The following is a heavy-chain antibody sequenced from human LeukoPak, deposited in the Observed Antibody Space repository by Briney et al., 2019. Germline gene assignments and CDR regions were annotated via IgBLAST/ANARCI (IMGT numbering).Heavy chain of an antibody. D-gene: IGHD3-10*01. CDR1: GFTFDDYA. CDR3: AKGGFGESSYYFDY. CDR2: ISWNSGSI. V-gene: IGHV3-9*01. Sequence: GGSLRLSCAASGFTFDDYAMHWVRQAPGKGLEWVSGISWNSGSIGYADSVKGRFTISRDNAKNSLYLQMNSLRAEDTALYYCAKGGFGESSYYFDYWGQGTLVTVSS. J-gene: IGHJ4*02.